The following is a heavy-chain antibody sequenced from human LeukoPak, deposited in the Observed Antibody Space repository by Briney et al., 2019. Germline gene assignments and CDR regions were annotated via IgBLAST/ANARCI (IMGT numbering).Heavy chain of an antibody. J-gene: IGHJ4*02. CDR3: ARDIWQQLMD. D-gene: IGHD6-13*01. CDR2: INKDGSEK. Sequence: GGSLRLSCAASGFTFSSYSMNWVRQAPGKGLEWVANINKDGSEKYYVDSVKGRFTISRDNAKSSLYLQMNSLRADDTAVYYCARDIWQQLMDWGQGTLVTVSS. CDR1: GFTFSSYS. V-gene: IGHV3-7*01.